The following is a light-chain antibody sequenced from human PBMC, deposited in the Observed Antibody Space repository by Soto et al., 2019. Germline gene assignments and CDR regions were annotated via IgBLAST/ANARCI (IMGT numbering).Light chain of an antibody. CDR1: QGISSA. V-gene: IGKV1D-13*01. Sequence: AIQLTQSPSSLSAYVGDSVSITCRASQGISSALAWYQQKPGRAPKLLIYDASSLEGGVPSRLSGSRSGTDFTLTVSSLQPEDFATYYCQQFDDYPFTFGPGTKVDIK. J-gene: IGKJ3*01. CDR3: QQFDDYPFT. CDR2: DAS.